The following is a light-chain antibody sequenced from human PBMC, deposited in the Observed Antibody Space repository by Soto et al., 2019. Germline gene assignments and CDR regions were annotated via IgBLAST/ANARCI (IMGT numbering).Light chain of an antibody. CDR2: GAS. CDR3: QQYHNWPPWT. CDR1: ESVSSN. V-gene: IGKV3-15*01. Sequence: EIVMTQSPATLSVSPGERATLSCRASESVSSNLAWYQQKPGQAPRLLIYGASTRATGIPARFSGSGSVTEFTLTISSLQSEDFAVYYCQQYHNWPPWTFGQGTKVEI. J-gene: IGKJ1*01.